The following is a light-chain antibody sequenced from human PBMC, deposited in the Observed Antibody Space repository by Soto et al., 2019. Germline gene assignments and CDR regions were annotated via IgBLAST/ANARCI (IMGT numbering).Light chain of an antibody. CDR2: KAS. J-gene: IGKJ1*01. CDR1: QSISSW. V-gene: IGKV1-5*03. CDR3: QQYNSYGT. Sequence: DIQMTQSPSTLSASVGDRVTITCRASQSISSWLAWYQQKPGKAPKLLIYKASSLESGVPSRFSGSGSGTEFTLTISSLQHDDLATYYCQQYNSYGTFGQGTKVDI.